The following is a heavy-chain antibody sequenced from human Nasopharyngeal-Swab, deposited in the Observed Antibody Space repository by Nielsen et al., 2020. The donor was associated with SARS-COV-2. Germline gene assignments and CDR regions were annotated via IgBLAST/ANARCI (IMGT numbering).Heavy chain of an antibody. D-gene: IGHD4-17*01. V-gene: IGHV1-46*01. CDR3: ARDYGDYFDY. CDR1: GYTFTGYY. Sequence: ASVKVSCKASGYTFTGYYMHWVRQAPGQGLEWMGRINPSGGSTSYAQKFQGRVTMTRDTSTSTVYMELSSLRSEDTAVYYCARDYGDYFDYWGQGTLVTVSS. CDR2: INPSGGST. J-gene: IGHJ4*02.